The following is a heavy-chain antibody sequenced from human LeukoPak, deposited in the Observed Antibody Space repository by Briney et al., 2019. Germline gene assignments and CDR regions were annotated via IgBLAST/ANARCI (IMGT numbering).Heavy chain of an antibody. D-gene: IGHD3-10*01. CDR3: ARGTFGSGSYYNEGINY. CDR2: ISYDGSNK. Sequence: AGGSLRLSCAASGFTFSSCAMHWVRQAPGKGLEWVAVISYDGSNKYYADSVKGRFTISRDNSKDTLYLQMNSLRAEDTAVYYCARGTFGSGSYYNEGINYWGQGTLVTVSS. CDR1: GFTFSSCA. V-gene: IGHV3-30*04. J-gene: IGHJ4*02.